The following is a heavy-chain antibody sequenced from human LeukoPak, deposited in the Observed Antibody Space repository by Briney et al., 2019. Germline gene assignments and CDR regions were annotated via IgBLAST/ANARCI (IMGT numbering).Heavy chain of an antibody. CDR1: GGSFSGYY. J-gene: IGHJ4*02. CDR2: INHSGST. CDR3: ARGQQWSIYYFDY. Sequence: PSETLSLTCAVYGGSFSGYYWSWIRQPPGKGLEWIGEINHSGSTNYNPSLKSRVTISVDTSKNQFSLKLSSVTAADTAVYYCARGQQWSIYYFDYWGQGTLVTVSS. D-gene: IGHD6-19*01. V-gene: IGHV4-34*01.